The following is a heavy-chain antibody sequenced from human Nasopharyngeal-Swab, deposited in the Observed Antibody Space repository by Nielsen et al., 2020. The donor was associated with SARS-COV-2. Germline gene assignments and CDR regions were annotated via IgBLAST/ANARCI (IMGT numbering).Heavy chain of an antibody. CDR3: AKDHKMDSGGGVGYMDV. CDR1: GFTFSSYG. D-gene: IGHD3-16*01. CDR2: IRYDGFNQ. J-gene: IGHJ6*03. V-gene: IGHV3-30*02. Sequence: GESLKISCAASGFTFSSYGMHWVRQAPGEGLEWVAFIRYDGFNQRYVDSVKGRFTISRDSFKNTLYLQLNSLRAEDTAVYYCAKDHKMDSGGGVGYMDVWGKGTTVTVSS.